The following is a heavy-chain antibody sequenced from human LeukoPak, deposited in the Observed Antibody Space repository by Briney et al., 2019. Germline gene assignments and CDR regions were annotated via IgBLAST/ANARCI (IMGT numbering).Heavy chain of an antibody. Sequence: GGSLRLSCAASEFTFSSSWMHWVRQVPGKGLVGVSRINSDGSSTSYADSVKGRFTISRDNAKNTLYLQMNSLRAEDTAVYYCARSRYSGSLVDYWGQGTLVTVSS. CDR1: EFTFSSSW. CDR3: ARSRYSGSLVDY. CDR2: INSDGSST. J-gene: IGHJ4*02. V-gene: IGHV3-74*01. D-gene: IGHD1-26*01.